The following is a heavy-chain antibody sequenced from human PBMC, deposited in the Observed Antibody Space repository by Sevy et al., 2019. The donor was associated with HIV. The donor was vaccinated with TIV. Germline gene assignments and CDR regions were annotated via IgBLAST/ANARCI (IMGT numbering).Heavy chain of an antibody. CDR2: IWYDGSNR. CDR1: GFTFNSYG. D-gene: IGHD6-19*01. J-gene: IGHJ4*02. Sequence: GGSLRLSCAASGFTFNSYGMHWVRQAPGKGLEWVALIWYDGSNRSYVDSVKGRFTVSRDNSKNTRYLQMNSLRAEDTAVYYCAREGLAVAGIGYYFEYWGQGTLVTVSS. V-gene: IGHV3-33*01. CDR3: AREGLAVAGIGYYFEY.